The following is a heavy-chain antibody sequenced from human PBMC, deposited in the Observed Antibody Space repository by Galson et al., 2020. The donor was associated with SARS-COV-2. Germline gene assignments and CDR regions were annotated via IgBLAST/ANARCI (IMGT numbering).Heavy chain of an antibody. V-gene: IGHV4-59*01. D-gene: IGHD3-10*01. CDR1: GGSIGGYY. CDR3: ARSLGVSLEVRGLVIGYYGMDV. J-gene: IGHJ6*02. CDR2: IYHTGRT. Sequence: ASETLSLTCTVSGGSIGGYYWSWIRQAPGKGLEWIGYIYHTGRTDYNPSLESRVTISRDTSKNQFSLKLTSVTAADTAVYYCARSLGVSLEVRGLVIGYYGMDVWGQGTTVTVSS.